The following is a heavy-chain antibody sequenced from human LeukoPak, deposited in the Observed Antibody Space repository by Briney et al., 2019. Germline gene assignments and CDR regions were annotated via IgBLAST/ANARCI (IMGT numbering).Heavy chain of an antibody. D-gene: IGHD6-19*01. CDR1: GYTFTRYG. Sequence: GASVKVSCKASGYTFTRYGISWVRQAPGQRLEWVGWVNAYNGNTNYAQKLQGRVTMTTDTSTSTAYVELRSLRSDDTAVYYCARDLEAVAGSTDTYYFDYWGQGTLVTVSS. CDR2: VNAYNGNT. CDR3: ARDLEAVAGSTDTYYFDY. J-gene: IGHJ4*02. V-gene: IGHV1-18*01.